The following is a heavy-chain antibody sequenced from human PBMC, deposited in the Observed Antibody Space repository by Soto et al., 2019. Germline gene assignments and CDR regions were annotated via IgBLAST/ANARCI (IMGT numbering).Heavy chain of an antibody. V-gene: IGHV2-5*01. CDR1: GFSLSTSGVG. CDR2: IYWNDDK. CDR3: AHAKGYRSGGSCDYYDY. Sequence: SGPTLVNPTQTLTLTCTFSGFSLSTSGVGVGWIRQPPGKALEWLALIYWNDDKRYSPSLKSRLTITKDTSKNQVVLTMTNMDPVDTATYYCAHAKGYRSGGSCDYYDYWAQGTLVTVSS. J-gene: IGHJ4*02. D-gene: IGHD2-15*01.